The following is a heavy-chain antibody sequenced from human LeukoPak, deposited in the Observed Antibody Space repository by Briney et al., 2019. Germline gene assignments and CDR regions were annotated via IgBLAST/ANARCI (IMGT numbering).Heavy chain of an antibody. Sequence: GGSLRLSCAASGFTFDDYGMSWVRHAPGKGLEWVSGINWNGGSTVYADSVKGRFTISRDNAKNSLYLQMNSLRAEDTALYYCARGRAYYYYYMDVWGKGTTVTVSS. CDR2: INWNGGST. J-gene: IGHJ6*03. CDR1: GFTFDDYG. V-gene: IGHV3-20*04. CDR3: ARGRAYYYYYMDV.